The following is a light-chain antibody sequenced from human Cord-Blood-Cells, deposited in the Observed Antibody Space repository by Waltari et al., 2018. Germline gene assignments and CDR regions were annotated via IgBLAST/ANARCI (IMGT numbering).Light chain of an antibody. CDR2: DVS. CDR3: SSYTSSSTWV. Sequence: QSALTQPAAVSGSPGQSITISCTGTSRDVCGYNYVSWYQQHPGKAPKLMIYDVSNRPSGVSNRFSCSKSGNTASLTISGLQAEDEADYYCSSYTSSSTWVFGGGTKLTVL. V-gene: IGLV2-14*01. J-gene: IGLJ3*02. CDR1: SRDVCGYNY.